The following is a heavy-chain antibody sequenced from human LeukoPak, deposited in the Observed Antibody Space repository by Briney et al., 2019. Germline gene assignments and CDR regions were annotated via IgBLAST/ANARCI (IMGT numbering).Heavy chain of an antibody. Sequence: SETLSLTCTVSGGSIFSYYFNWIRQPPGKGLEGIGHIYSNGITSYNPSLRSRSTISIATSKNQFSLRLTSVAAADTATYYCARRAYYDSSGYYPASGYFDLWGRGTLVTVSS. CDR2: IYSNGIT. CDR1: GGSIFSYY. CDR3: ARRAYYDSSGYYPASGYFDL. D-gene: IGHD3-22*01. J-gene: IGHJ2*01. V-gene: IGHV4-4*09.